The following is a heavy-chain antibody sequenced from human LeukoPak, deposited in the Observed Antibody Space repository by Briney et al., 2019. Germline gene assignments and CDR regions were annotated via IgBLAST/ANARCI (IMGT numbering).Heavy chain of an antibody. CDR1: GYSFTSYW. D-gene: IGHD3-22*01. CDR2: IYPGDSDT. Sequence: GESLKISCKGSGYSFTSYWIGWVRQMPGKGLEWMGIIYPGDSDTRYSPSFQGQVTISADKSISTAYLQWSSLKASDTAMYYCARLGDYYDSSGYYSPIDYWGQGTLVTVSS. J-gene: IGHJ4*02. V-gene: IGHV5-51*01. CDR3: ARLGDYYDSSGYYSPIDY.